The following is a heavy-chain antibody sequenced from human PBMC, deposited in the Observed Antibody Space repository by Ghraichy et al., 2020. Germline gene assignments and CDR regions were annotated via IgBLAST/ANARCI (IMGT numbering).Heavy chain of an antibody. Sequence: ASVKVSCKASGYTFTGYYMHWVRQAPGQGLEWMGWINPNSGGTNYAQKFQGWVTMTRDTSISTAYMELSRLRSDDTAVYYCARGQSVVPAATTYYYYYYGMDVWGQGTTVTVSS. CDR3: ARGQSVVPAATTYYYYYYGMDV. D-gene: IGHD2-2*01. CDR2: INPNSGGT. V-gene: IGHV1-2*04. J-gene: IGHJ6*02. CDR1: GYTFTGYY.